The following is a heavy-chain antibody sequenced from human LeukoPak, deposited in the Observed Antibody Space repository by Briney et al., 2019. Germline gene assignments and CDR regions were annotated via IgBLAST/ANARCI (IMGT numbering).Heavy chain of an antibody. CDR3: SRAPTYYYDSSGYFDY. V-gene: IGHV1-18*01. CDR1: GYTFTSYG. D-gene: IGHD3-22*01. J-gene: IGHJ4*02. CDR2: INAYNGNT. Sequence: ASVKVSCKASGYTFTSYGISWVRQAPGQGLEWMGWINAYNGNTNYPQKLQGRVTITTDTSTSPAYTELRSLRSDDTAVDSCSRAPTYYYDSSGYFDYWGQGTLVTVSS.